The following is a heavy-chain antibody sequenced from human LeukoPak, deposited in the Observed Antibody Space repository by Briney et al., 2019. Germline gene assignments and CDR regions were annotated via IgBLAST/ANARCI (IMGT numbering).Heavy chain of an antibody. J-gene: IGHJ4*02. CDR3: ARLSPTLFLRSSRRKYYFDY. D-gene: IGHD6-13*01. CDR1: GYTFTSYG. Sequence: ASVKVSCKASGYTFTSYGIGWVRQAPGQGLEWMGWISAYNGNTNYAQKLQGRVTMTTDTSTSTAYMELRSLRSDDTAVYYCARLSPTLFLRSSRRKYYFDYWGQGTLVTVSS. V-gene: IGHV1-18*01. CDR2: ISAYNGNT.